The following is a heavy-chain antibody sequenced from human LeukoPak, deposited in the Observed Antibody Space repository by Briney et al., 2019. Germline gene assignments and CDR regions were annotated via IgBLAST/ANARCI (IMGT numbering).Heavy chain of an antibody. CDR1: RFTFSDYS. D-gene: IGHD6-13*01. Sequence: PGGSLRLSCAASRFTFSDYSMNWVRQAPGKGLEWVSSISSSGSTMYYADSVKGRFTISRDNAKNSLYLQMSGLRVEDTAMYYCARRGYSSILRDYWGQGTLVTVSS. V-gene: IGHV3-48*01. CDR2: ISSSGSTM. CDR3: ARRGYSSILRDY. J-gene: IGHJ4*02.